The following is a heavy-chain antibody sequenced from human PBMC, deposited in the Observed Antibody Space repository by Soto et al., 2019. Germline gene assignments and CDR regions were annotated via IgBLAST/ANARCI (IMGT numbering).Heavy chain of an antibody. CDR3: AKFHGSGTYYNFPDY. J-gene: IGHJ4*02. D-gene: IGHD3-10*01. V-gene: IGHV3-23*01. CDR2: ISDSGGST. CDR1: GFTFSTYA. Sequence: GGSLTLSCAVSGFTFSTYAMSWVRQAPGKGLEWVSTISDSGGSTYYAASVKGRFTISRDNSKNTLYLLMNSLSAEDTALYYCAKFHGSGTYYNFPDYWGQGTLVTVSS.